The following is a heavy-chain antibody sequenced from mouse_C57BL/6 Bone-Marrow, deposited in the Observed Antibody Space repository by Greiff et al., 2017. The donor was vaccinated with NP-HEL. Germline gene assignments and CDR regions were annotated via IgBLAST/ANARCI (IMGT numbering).Heavy chain of an antibody. Sequence: VESGGGLVQPGGSLKLSCAASGFTFSDYGMAWVRQAPRKGPEWVAFISNLAYSIYYADTVTGRFTISIENAKNTLYLEMSSLRSEDTAMYYCARYSYYFDYWGQGTTLTVSS. CDR3: ARYSYYFDY. CDR1: GFTFSDYG. CDR2: ISNLAYSI. J-gene: IGHJ2*01. V-gene: IGHV5-15*01.